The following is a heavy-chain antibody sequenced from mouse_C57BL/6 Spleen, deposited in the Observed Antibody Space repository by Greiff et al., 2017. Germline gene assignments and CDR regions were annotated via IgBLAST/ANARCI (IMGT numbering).Heavy chain of an antibody. CDR1: GYTFTSYW. Sequence: VQLQQPGTELVKPGASVKLSCKASGYTFTSYWMHWVKQRPGQGLEWIGNINPSNGGTNYNEKFKSKATLTVDKSSSTAYMQLSSLTSEDSAVYYCARGDYDAYYAMDYWGQGTSVTVSS. D-gene: IGHD2-4*01. J-gene: IGHJ4*01. CDR3: ARGDYDAYYAMDY. V-gene: IGHV1-53*01. CDR2: INPSNGGT.